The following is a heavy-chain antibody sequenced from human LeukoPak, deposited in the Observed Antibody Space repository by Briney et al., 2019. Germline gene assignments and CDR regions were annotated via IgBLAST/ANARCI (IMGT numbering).Heavy chain of an antibody. J-gene: IGHJ6*02. CDR3: ARSGFWSGFKPNYYYYGMDV. D-gene: IGHD3-3*01. V-gene: IGHV3-33*01. CDR2: IWYDGSNK. Sequence: PAGGSLRLSCAASGFTFSSYGMHWVRQAPGKGLEWVAVIWYDGSNKYYADSVKGRFTISRDNSKNTLYLQMNSLRAEDTAVYYCARSGFWSGFKPNYYYYGMDVWGQGTTVTVSS. CDR1: GFTFSSYG.